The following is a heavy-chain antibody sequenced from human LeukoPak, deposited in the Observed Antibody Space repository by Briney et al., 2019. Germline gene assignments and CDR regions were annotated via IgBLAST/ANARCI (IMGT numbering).Heavy chain of an antibody. CDR3: ALTPLNDQKYYYDSSGPLAPRHEYYFVY. J-gene: IGHJ4*02. V-gene: IGHV4-39*07. CDR1: GGSISSGGYY. D-gene: IGHD3-22*01. Sequence: PSETLSLTCTVSGGSISSGGYYWSWIRQPPGKGLEWIGEINHSGSTNYNPSLKSRVTISVDTSKNQFSLKLSSVTAADTAVYYCALTPLNDQKYYYDSSGPLAPRHEYYFVYWGQGTLVTVSS. CDR2: INHSGST.